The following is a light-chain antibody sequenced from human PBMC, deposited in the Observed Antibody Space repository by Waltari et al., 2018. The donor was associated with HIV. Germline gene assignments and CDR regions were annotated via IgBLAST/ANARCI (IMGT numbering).Light chain of an antibody. CDR2: GSN. CDR3: ASWDDSLTGWV. V-gene: IGLV1-44*01. Sequence: QSVLTQPPSASGTPGQRVTLSCSGRRSNTRSNSANWYQPLPGTAPKLLTFGSNQRPSGVPDRFSGSKPDTSASLAISGLQSEDEADYYCASWDDSLTGWVFGGGTKLTVL. J-gene: IGLJ3*02. CDR1: RSNTRSNS.